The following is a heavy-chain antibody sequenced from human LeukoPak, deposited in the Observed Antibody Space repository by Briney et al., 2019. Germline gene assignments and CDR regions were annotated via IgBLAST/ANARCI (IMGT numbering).Heavy chain of an antibody. V-gene: IGHV4-61*02. D-gene: IGHD6-13*01. Sequence: PSQTLSLTCTVSGGSISSGSYYWSWIRQPAGKGLEWIGRIYTSGSTNYTPSLKSRVPISVDTSKNQFSLKLSSVTAADTAVYYCARGVLVSSWYLDYWGQGTLVTVSS. CDR2: IYTSGST. CDR1: GGSISSGSYY. CDR3: ARGVLVSSWYLDY. J-gene: IGHJ4*02.